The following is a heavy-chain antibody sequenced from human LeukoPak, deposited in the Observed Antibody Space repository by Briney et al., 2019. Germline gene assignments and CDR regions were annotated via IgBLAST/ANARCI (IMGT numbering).Heavy chain of an antibody. D-gene: IGHD3-3*01. J-gene: IGHJ4*02. CDR2: IIPIFGTA. V-gene: IGHV1-69*05. Sequence: ASVKVSCKASGGTFSSYAIIWVRQAPGQGLEWMGGIIPIFGTANYAQKFQGRVTITTDESTSTAYMELSSLRSEDTAVYYCAIDPLGSGVVIKGYFDYWGQGTLVTVSS. CDR1: GGTFSSYA. CDR3: AIDPLGSGVVIKGYFDY.